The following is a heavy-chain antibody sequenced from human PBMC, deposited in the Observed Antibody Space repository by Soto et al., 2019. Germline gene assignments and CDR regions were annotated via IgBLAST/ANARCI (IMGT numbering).Heavy chain of an antibody. V-gene: IGHV4-31*03. CDR3: ARGVDYYDSSGYYYRRTQTFDY. J-gene: IGHJ4*02. D-gene: IGHD3-22*01. Sequence: QVQLQESGPGLVKPSQTLSLTCTVSGGSISSGGYYWSWIRQHPGKGLEWIGYIYYSGSTYYNPSLKSRVTISVDTSKNPFSLKLNSVTAADTAVYYCARGVDYYDSSGYYYRRTQTFDYWGQGTLLTVSS. CDR2: IYYSGST. CDR1: GGSISSGGYY.